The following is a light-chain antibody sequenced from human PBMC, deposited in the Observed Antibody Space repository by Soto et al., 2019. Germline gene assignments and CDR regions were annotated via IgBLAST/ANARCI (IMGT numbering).Light chain of an antibody. CDR2: GAS. J-gene: IGKJ3*01. V-gene: IGKV3-20*01. CDR1: QSVYSNY. Sequence: EIVLTQSPGTLSLSPGERATLSCRASQSVYSNYLAWYQQKPGQSPRLLMYGASTRVTGIPDRFSGSASGTDFTLTISRLEPEDFAVYYCQHYCSSPRTFGACIKVDLK. CDR3: QHYCSSPRT.